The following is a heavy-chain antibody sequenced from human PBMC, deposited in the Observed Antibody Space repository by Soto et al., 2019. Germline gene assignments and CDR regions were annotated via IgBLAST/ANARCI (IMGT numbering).Heavy chain of an antibody. Sequence: PSETLSLTCSVSGASISSGHYYWTWIRQHPGKGLEWIGSIYNTGSTSYNPSLTSRLSISVDTSENHFSLRLFSVTVADTAVYYCALALGPTTGLDYWGKGYLVTVSS. CDR2: IYNTGST. CDR1: GASISSGHYY. CDR3: ALALGPTTGLDY. V-gene: IGHV4-31*03. J-gene: IGHJ4*02. D-gene: IGHD7-27*01.